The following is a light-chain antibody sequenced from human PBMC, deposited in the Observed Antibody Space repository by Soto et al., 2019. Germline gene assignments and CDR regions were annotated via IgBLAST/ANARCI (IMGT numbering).Light chain of an antibody. CDR2: DVS. Sequence: QSALTQPASVSGSPGQSITISCTGTSSDVGGYNYVSWYQQHPGKAPKLMIYDVSNRPSGVSNRFSGSKSGNTASLTISGLQAEHEADYYCSSYTSSSTLDVVFGGGTKVTVL. J-gene: IGLJ2*01. CDR3: SSYTSSSTLDVV. V-gene: IGLV2-14*01. CDR1: SSDVGGYNY.